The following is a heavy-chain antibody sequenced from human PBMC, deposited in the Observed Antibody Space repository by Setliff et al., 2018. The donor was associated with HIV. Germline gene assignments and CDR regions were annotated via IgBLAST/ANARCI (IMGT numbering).Heavy chain of an antibody. V-gene: IGHV3-11*04. J-gene: IGHJ6*02. D-gene: IGHD3-10*01. CDR2: ISSSGSTT. CDR3: ARSVIGYYYYGMDV. CDR1: GFTFSDDY. Sequence: GGSLRLSCAASGFTFSDDYMSWIRQTPGKGLEWISCISSSGSTTYYADSVKGRFTISRDNSKNSLYLQMNSLRAEDTAVYYCARSVIGYYYYGMDVWGQGTLVTVSS.